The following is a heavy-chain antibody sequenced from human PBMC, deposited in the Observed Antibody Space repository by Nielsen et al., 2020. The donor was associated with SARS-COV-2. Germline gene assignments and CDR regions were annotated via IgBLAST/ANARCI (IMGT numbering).Heavy chain of an antibody. CDR1: GGTFSSYA. Sequence: VKVSCKASGGTFSSYAISWVRQAPGQGLEWMGRIIPILGIANYAQKFQGRVTITADKSTSTAYIELSSLRSEDTAVYYCARGTYYYDSRIPPYNWFDPWGQGTLVTVSS. D-gene: IGHD3-22*01. V-gene: IGHV1-69*04. J-gene: IGHJ5*02. CDR3: ARGTYYYDSRIPPYNWFDP. CDR2: IIPILGIA.